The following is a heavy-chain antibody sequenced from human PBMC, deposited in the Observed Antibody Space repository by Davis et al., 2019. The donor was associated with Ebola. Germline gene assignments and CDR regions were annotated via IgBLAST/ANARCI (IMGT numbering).Heavy chain of an antibody. D-gene: IGHD2-8*01. V-gene: IGHV4-59*01. CDR3: ARGLYPTDY. J-gene: IGHJ4*02. CDR2: IYYSGST. CDR1: GFTFSSYS. Sequence: MPGGSLRLSCAASGFTFSSYSMNWVRQAPGKGLEWIGYIYYSGSTNYNPSLKSRVTISVDTSKNQFSLKLSSVTAADTAVYYCARGLYPTDYWGQGTLVTVSS.